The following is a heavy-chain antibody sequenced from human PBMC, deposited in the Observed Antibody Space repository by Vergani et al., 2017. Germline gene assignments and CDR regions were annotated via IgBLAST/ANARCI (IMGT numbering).Heavy chain of an antibody. Sequence: EVQLLQSGGGVIQPGGSVRLSCAASGFTFSACPMTWVRQAPGKGLEWVSAISARYPSTYYADSVKDRFTISRDNSKNMLYLQMNSLRAEDTAVYYCARFSYDSTPYVQGGYDCWGQGTLVSVSS. CDR3: ARFSYDSTPYVQGGYDC. J-gene: IGHJ4*02. V-gene: IGHV3-23*01. CDR1: GFTFSACP. D-gene: IGHD2-15*01. CDR2: ISARYPST.